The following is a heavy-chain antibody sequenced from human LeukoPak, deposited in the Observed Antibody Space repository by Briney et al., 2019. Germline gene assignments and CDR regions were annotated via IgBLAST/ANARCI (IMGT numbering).Heavy chain of an antibody. J-gene: IGHJ6*02. Sequence: PSETLSLTCTVSGVSIRNDYWSWVRQSPGKGLEWIGYISYSGTTDYNPSLKSRVTISVDTSKNQFSLKLSSVTAADTAVYYCARGGVRVTNGMDVWGQGTTVTVSS. CDR1: GVSIRNDY. D-gene: IGHD4-17*01. V-gene: IGHV4-59*12. CDR2: ISYSGTT. CDR3: ARGGVRVTNGMDV.